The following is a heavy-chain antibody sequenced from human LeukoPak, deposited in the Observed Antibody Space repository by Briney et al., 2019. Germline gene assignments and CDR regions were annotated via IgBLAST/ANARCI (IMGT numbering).Heavy chain of an antibody. CDR2: IDSGEMI. Sequence: PGGSLRLSCAASGFTFNSYNMNWVRQAPGKGLEWVSVIDSGEMIHYADSVKGRFVISRDNSKNTLYLEMNSLRHEDTAVYYCARGGGSGWPDLDHWGQGTLVTVSS. CDR3: ARGGGSGWPDLDH. CDR1: GFTFNSYN. D-gene: IGHD6-19*01. V-gene: IGHV3-53*01. J-gene: IGHJ4*02.